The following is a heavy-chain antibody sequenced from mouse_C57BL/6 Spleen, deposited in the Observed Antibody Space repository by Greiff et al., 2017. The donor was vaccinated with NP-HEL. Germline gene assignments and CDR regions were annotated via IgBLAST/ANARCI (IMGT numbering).Heavy chain of an antibody. D-gene: IGHD1-1*01. CDR3: ARHGLYYGSSYWYFDV. CDR2: INSDGGST. V-gene: IGHV5-2*01. CDR1: EYEFPSHD. J-gene: IGHJ1*03. Sequence: EVKLVESGGGLVQPGESLKLSCESNEYEFPSHDMSWVRKTPEKRLELVAAINSDGGSTYYPDTMERRFIISRDNTKKTLYLQMSSLRSEDTALYYCARHGLYYGSSYWYFDVWGTGTTVTVSS.